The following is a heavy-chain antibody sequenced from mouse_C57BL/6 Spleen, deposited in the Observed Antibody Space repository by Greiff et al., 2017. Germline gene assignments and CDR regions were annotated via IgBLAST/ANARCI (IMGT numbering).Heavy chain of an antibody. CDR2: IHPNSGST. V-gene: IGHV1-64*01. CDR3: ARGKPPVWFAY. Sequence: VQLQQPGAELVKPGASVKLSCKASGYTFTSYWMHWVKQRPGQGLEWIGMIHPNSGSTNYNEKFKSKATLTVDKSSSTAYMQLSSLTSEDSEVYYCARGKPPVWFAYWGQGTLVTVSA. J-gene: IGHJ3*01. CDR1: GYTFTSYW.